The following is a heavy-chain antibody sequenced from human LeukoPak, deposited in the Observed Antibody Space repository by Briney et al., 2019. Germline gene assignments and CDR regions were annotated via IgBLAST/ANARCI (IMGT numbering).Heavy chain of an antibody. J-gene: IGHJ4*02. D-gene: IGHD6-19*01. CDR2: ITSGGGST. CDR1: GFTFSSYG. CDR3: AKDHGTAVAGFYY. Sequence: GASLRLSCAASGFTFSSYGMSWVRQAPGKGLEWVSGITSGGGSTYYADSVKGRFIVSRDTSKNTLYLQMNSLRVEDTAVYYCAKDHGTAVAGFYYWGQGTLSPSPQ. V-gene: IGHV3-23*01.